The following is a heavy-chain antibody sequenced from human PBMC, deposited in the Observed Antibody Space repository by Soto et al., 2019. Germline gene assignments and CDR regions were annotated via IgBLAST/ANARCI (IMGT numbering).Heavy chain of an antibody. D-gene: IGHD4-4*01. CDR1: GGTFSSYA. Sequence: SVKVSCKASGGTFSSYAISWVRHAPGQGLEWMGGIIPIFGTANYAQKFQGRVTITADESTRTAYMELSSLRSEDTAVYYCARGRDYTPPDYWGQGTLGTVSS. CDR3: ARGRDYTPPDY. V-gene: IGHV1-69*13. J-gene: IGHJ4*02. CDR2: IIPIFGTA.